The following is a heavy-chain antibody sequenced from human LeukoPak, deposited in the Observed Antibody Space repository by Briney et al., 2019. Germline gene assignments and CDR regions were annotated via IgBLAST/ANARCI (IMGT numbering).Heavy chain of an antibody. CDR2: INHSGST. D-gene: IGHD3-3*01. J-gene: IGHJ4*02. CDR3: ARDNDLGFDY. Sequence: SETLSLTCAVYGGSFSGYYWSWIRQPPGKGLEWIGEINHSGSTNYNPSLKSRVTISVDTSKNQFSLKLSSVTAADTAVYYCARDNDLGFDYWGQGTLVTVSS. CDR1: GGSFSGYY. V-gene: IGHV4-34*01.